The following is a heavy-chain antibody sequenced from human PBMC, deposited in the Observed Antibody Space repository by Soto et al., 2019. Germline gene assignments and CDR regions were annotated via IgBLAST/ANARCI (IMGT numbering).Heavy chain of an antibody. CDR1: GFTFSSYA. V-gene: IGHV3-30-3*01. CDR3: ARVRVTMVRGVRALDY. Sequence: GGSLRLSCAASGFTFSSYAMHWVRQAPGKGLEWVAVISYDVSNKYYADSVKGRFTISRDNSKNTLYLQMNSLRAEDTAVYYCARVRVTMVRGVRALDYWGQGTLVTVSS. J-gene: IGHJ4*02. D-gene: IGHD3-10*01. CDR2: ISYDVSNK.